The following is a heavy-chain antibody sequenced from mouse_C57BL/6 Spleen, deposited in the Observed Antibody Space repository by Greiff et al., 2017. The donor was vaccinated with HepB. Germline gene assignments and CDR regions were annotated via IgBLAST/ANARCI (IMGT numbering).Heavy chain of an antibody. CDR1: GFTFSDYG. CDR2: ISSGSSTI. V-gene: IGHV5-17*01. D-gene: IGHD1-1*01. J-gene: IGHJ2*01. CDR3: ARQGIYYYGSSPFDY. Sequence: EVKLMESGGGLVKPGGSLKLSCAASGFTFSDYGMHWVRQAPEKGLEWVAYISSGSSTIYYADTVKGRFTISRDNAKNTLFLQMTSLRSEDTAMYYCARQGIYYYGSSPFDYWGQGTTLTVSS.